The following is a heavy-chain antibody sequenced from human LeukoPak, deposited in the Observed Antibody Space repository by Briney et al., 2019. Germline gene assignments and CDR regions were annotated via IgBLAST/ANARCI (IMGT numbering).Heavy chain of an antibody. CDR3: ARDVNYYDSSGYYPS. D-gene: IGHD3-22*01. V-gene: IGHV3-53*01. Sequence: GGSLRLSCVASGFTFSSYWMHWVRQAPGKGLEWVSVIYSGGSTYYADSVKGRFTISRDNSKNTLYLQMNSLRAEDTAVYYCARDVNYYDSSGYYPSWGQGTLVTVSS. CDR2: IYSGGST. J-gene: IGHJ5*02. CDR1: GFTFSSYW.